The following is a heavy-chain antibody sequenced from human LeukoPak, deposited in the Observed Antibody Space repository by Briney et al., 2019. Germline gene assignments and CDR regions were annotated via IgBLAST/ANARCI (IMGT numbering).Heavy chain of an antibody. Sequence: VASVKVSCKASGYAFTSYYMHWVRQAPGQGLEWMGIINPSGGSTSYAQEFQGRVTMTRDMSTSTVYMELSSLRSEDTAVYYCARDSGELLELDYWGQGTLVTVSS. CDR1: GYAFTSYY. CDR2: INPSGGST. V-gene: IGHV1-46*01. D-gene: IGHD1-26*01. CDR3: ARDSGELLELDY. J-gene: IGHJ4*02.